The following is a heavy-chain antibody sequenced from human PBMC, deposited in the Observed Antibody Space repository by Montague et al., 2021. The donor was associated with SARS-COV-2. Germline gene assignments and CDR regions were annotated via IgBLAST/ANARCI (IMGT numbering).Heavy chain of an antibody. J-gene: IGHJ5*02. Sequence: SETLSLTCAGDLHSGSRGTRAQIGQAPVRTLDSLVFLISTATTKYNPSFGGRVTTSADTSKNQFSLRLASVTSADTSVYYCAMCSAWGNDLDLWGQGTLVTVSS. CDR1: LHSGSRGT. CDR2: LISTATT. D-gene: IGHD1-1*01. V-gene: IGHV4-4*09. CDR3: AMCSAWGNDLDL.